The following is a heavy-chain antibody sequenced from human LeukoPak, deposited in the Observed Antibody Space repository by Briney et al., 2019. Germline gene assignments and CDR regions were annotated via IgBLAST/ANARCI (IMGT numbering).Heavy chain of an antibody. V-gene: IGHV3-21*01. CDR3: ARDRSHQRRFHSSREENWFDP. Sequence: GGSLRLSCAASEFTFSSYSMNWVRQAPGKGLEWVSSISSSSDYIYYADSVKGRFTISRDNAKNSLYLQMNSLRAEDTAVYYCARDRSHQRRFHSSREENWFDPWGQGTLVTVSS. D-gene: IGHD6-13*01. CDR1: EFTFSSYS. CDR2: ISSSSDYI. J-gene: IGHJ5*02.